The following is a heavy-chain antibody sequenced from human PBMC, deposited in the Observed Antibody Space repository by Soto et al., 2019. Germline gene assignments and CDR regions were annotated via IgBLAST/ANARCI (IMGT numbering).Heavy chain of an antibody. CDR1: GGSFSGYY. D-gene: IGHD3-22*01. CDR2: INHSGST. Sequence: SEALSLTCAVSGGSFSGYYWSWIRQPPGKGLEWIGEINHSGSTNYNPSLKSRVTISVDTSKNQFSLKLSSVTAADTAVYYCARGLPSSGFDYWGQGTLVTVS. CDR3: ARGLPSSGFDY. J-gene: IGHJ4*02. V-gene: IGHV4-34*01.